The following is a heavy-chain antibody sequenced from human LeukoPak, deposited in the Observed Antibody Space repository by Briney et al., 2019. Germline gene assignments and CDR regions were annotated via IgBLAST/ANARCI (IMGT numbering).Heavy chain of an antibody. Sequence: GASVEVSCKASGYTFTSYAMNWVRQAPGQGLEWMGWINTNTGNPTYAQGFTGRFVFSLDTSVSTAYLQISSLKAEDTAVYYCARTYCSSTSCLYYYYGMDVWGQGTTVTVSS. CDR2: INTNTGNP. J-gene: IGHJ6*02. V-gene: IGHV7-4-1*02. CDR1: GYTFTSYA. CDR3: ARTYCSSTSCLYYYYGMDV. D-gene: IGHD2-2*01.